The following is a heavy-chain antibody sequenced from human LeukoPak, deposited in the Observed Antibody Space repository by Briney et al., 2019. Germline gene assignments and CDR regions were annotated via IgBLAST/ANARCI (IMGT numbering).Heavy chain of an antibody. V-gene: IGHV3-23*01. D-gene: IGHD5-12*01. CDR3: AKGLVATLYFFDY. Sequence: GGSLRLSCAASGFTFSSYGMSWVRQAPGKGLEWVSAISGSGGSTYYADSVKGRFTISRDNSKNTLYLQMNSLRAEDTAVYYRAKGLVATLYFFDYWGQGTLVTVSS. CDR1: GFTFSSYG. CDR2: ISGSGGST. J-gene: IGHJ4*02.